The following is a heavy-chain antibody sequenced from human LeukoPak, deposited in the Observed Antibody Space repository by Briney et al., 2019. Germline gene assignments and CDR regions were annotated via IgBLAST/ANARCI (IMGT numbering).Heavy chain of an antibody. CDR3: ASETITMVRGVPDDAFDI. D-gene: IGHD3-10*01. J-gene: IGHJ3*02. Sequence: PGGSLRLSCAASGFTFSSYSMNWVRQAPGKGLEWVSSISSSSSYIYYADSVKGRFTISRDNAKNSLYLQMNSLRAEDTAVYYCASETITMVRGVPDDAFDIWGQGTMVTVSS. V-gene: IGHV3-21*01. CDR1: GFTFSSYS. CDR2: ISSSSSYI.